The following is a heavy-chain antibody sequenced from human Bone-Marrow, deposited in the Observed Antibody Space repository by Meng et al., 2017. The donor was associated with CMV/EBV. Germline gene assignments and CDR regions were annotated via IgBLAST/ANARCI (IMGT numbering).Heavy chain of an antibody. V-gene: IGHV1-46*01. CDR3: ARLRMVVPAATSPRYYYYGMDV. CDR2: INPSGGST. D-gene: IGHD2-2*01. J-gene: IGHJ6*02. CDR1: GYTFTSYY. Sequence: ASVKVSCKASGYTFTSYYMHWVRQAPGQGLEWMGIINPSGGSTSYAQKFQGRVTISVDTSKNQFSLKLSSVTAADTAVYYCARLRMVVPAATSPRYYYYGMDVWGQGTTVTVSS.